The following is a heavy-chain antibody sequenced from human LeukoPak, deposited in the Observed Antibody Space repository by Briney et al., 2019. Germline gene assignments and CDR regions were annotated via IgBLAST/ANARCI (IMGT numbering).Heavy chain of an antibody. Sequence: PSETLSLTCTVSGGSISSYYWSWIRQPPGKGLEWIGYIYYSGSTDYNPSLKSRVTISVDTSKNQFSLKLSSVTAADTAVYYCAKTRPLDSSSWSHGDYWGQGTLVTVSS. CDR2: IYYSGST. V-gene: IGHV4-59*01. CDR1: GGSISSYY. D-gene: IGHD6-13*01. CDR3: AKTRPLDSSSWSHGDY. J-gene: IGHJ4*02.